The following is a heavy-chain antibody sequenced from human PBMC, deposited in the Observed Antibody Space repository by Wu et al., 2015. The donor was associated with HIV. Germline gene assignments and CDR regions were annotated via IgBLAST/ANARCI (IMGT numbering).Heavy chain of an antibody. Sequence: QVQLVQSGAEVKKPGASVKVSCKASGYTFTGYYMHWVRQAPGQGLEWMGWINPNSGGTNYAQKFQGRVTMTRDTSISTAYMELSRLRSDDTAVYYCARSNYDILTRYPGLYYYYGMDVWGQGPRPRSP. D-gene: IGHD3-9*01. J-gene: IGHJ6*02. CDR1: GYTFTGYY. CDR3: ARSNYDILTRYPGLYYYYGMDV. CDR2: INPNSGGT. V-gene: IGHV1-2*02.